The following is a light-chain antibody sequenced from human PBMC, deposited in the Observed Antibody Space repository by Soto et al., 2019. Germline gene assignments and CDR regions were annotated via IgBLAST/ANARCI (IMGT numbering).Light chain of an antibody. CDR1: QSISSW. V-gene: IGKV1-5*03. J-gene: IGKJ5*01. Sequence: DVQMTQSPSTLSASVGDRVTITCGASQSISSWLAWYQQKPEKAPKLLIYKASSLESGVPSRFSGSGSGTEFTLTISSLQPDDFATYYCQQYNSYSITFGQGTRLEIK. CDR3: QQYNSYSIT. CDR2: KAS.